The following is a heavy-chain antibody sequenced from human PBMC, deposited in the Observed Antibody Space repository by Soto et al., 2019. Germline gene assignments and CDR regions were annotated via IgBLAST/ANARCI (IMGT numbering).Heavy chain of an antibody. V-gene: IGHV3-23*01. CDR1: GFTFSSYA. CDR3: AKDGGAYYYDSSGYYYRAFDI. J-gene: IGHJ3*02. D-gene: IGHD3-22*01. Sequence: GGSLRLSCAASGFTFSSYAMSWVRQAPGKGLEWVSAISGSGGTTYYADSVKGRFTISRDNSKNTLYLQMNSLRAEDTAVYYCAKDGGAYYYDSSGYYYRAFDIWGQGTMVTVSS. CDR2: ISGSGGTT.